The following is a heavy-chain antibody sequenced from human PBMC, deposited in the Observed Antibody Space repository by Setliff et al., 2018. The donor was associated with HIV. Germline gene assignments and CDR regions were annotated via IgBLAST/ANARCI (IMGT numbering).Heavy chain of an antibody. D-gene: IGHD6-25*01. CDR2: IKQDGSEK. J-gene: IGHJ6*02. Sequence: GESLKISCAASGFTFSSYWMSWVRQAPGKGLEWVANIKQDGSEKYYVDSVKGRFTISRDNAKKTLYLQMNSLSAEDTAVYYCARDKRASFDGLDVWGQGTTVTVSS. V-gene: IGHV3-7*01. CDR3: ARDKRASFDGLDV. CDR1: GFTFSSYW.